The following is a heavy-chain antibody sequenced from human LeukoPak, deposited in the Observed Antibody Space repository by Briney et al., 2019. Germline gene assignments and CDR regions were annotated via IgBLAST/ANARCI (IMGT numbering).Heavy chain of an antibody. CDR2: INPNRGGT. J-gene: IGHJ4*02. CDR3: ARGLREICFDY. Sequence: ASVKVSCKASGYTFTGYYMHWVRQAPGQGLEWMEWINPNRGGTNYAQKFQGRVTMTRDTSISTAYMELSRLRSDDTAVYYCARGLREICFDYWGQGTLVTVSS. CDR1: GYTFTGYY. V-gene: IGHV1-2*02. D-gene: IGHD1-26*01.